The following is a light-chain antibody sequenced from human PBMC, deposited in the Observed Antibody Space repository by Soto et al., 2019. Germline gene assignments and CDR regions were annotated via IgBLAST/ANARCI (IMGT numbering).Light chain of an antibody. V-gene: IGLV1-40*01. Sequence: QSVLTQPPSVSGAPGQRGNISFTGSSSNNGAGYDVHWYQQLPGTAPKLLIYGNSNRPSGVPDRFSGSKSGTSASLAITGLQAEDEDDYYCQSYDSSLSGSRVFGGGTKLTVL. CDR1: SSNNGAGYD. CDR2: GNS. CDR3: QSYDSSLSGSRV. J-gene: IGLJ2*01.